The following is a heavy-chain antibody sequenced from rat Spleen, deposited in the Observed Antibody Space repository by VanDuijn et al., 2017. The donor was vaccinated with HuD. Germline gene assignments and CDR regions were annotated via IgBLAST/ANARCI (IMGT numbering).Heavy chain of an antibody. Sequence: EVQLVESGGGLVQPGRSLKLSCAASGFTFSDYYMAWVRQAPKKGLEWVASISTGGGDTYYRDSVKGRFTISRDIAKSILFVEMDSLRSEDTATYCCARPTEGIAGFAYWGQGTVVTVSS. D-gene: IGHD1-11*01. CDR1: GFTFSDYY. CDR2: ISTGGGDT. CDR3: ARPTEGIAGFAY. J-gene: IGHJ3*01. V-gene: IGHV5-25*01.